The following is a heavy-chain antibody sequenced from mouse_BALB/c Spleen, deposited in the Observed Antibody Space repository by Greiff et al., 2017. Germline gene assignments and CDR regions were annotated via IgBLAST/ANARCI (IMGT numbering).Heavy chain of an antibody. D-gene: IGHD2-4*01. Sequence: VKVVESGPGLVAPSQSLSITCTVSGFSLTSYGVHWVRQPPGKGLEWLGVIWAGGSTNYNSALMSRLSISKDNSKSQVFLKMNSLQTDDTAMYYCARARITLPMDYWGQGTSVTVSS. V-gene: IGHV2-9*02. CDR3: ARARITLPMDY. J-gene: IGHJ4*01. CDR1: GFSLTSYG. CDR2: IWAGGST.